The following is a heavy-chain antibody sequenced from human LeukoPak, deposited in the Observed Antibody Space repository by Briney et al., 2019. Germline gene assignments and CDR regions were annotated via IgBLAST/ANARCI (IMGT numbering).Heavy chain of an antibody. Sequence: NSSETLSLXCIVSGGSISGTNSYWVWIRQPAGKGLEWIGSIYFSGSTFYKSSLESRLNMSVDMSKNQFSLKVRSVTAADTAVYYCERQRADYYYYYMDVWGKGTTVTVSS. CDR3: ERQRADYYYYYMDV. J-gene: IGHJ6*03. CDR1: GGSISGTNSY. CDR2: IYFSGST. V-gene: IGHV4-39*01.